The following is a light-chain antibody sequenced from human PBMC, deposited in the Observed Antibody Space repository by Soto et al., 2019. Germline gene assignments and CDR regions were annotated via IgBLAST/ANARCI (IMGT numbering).Light chain of an antibody. J-gene: IGKJ1*01. CDR1: QSVSSSY. Sequence: EIVLTQSPGTLSLSPGERATLSCRASQSVSSSYLAWYQRKPGQAPRLLIYDASNRATGIPARFSGSGSGTDFTLTISSLEPEDFAVYYCQQRSNWPPTFGQGTKVDIK. V-gene: IGKV3-11*01. CDR3: QQRSNWPPT. CDR2: DAS.